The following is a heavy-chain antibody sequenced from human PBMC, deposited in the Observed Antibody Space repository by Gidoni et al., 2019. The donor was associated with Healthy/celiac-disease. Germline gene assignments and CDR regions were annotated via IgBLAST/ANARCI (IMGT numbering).Heavy chain of an antibody. D-gene: IGHD6-25*01. V-gene: IGHV3-9*01. Sequence: EVQLVESAGGLVQHARSLRLACAASGFTVDDYAMHWVRRPPGEGLEWVSGISWNKGSIGYADTVKGRFTIARDNAKNSLYLQMNSLRAEDTALYYCAKSQSGDWGQGTLVTVSS. CDR3: AKSQSGD. J-gene: IGHJ4*02. CDR1: GFTVDDYA. CDR2: ISWNKGSI.